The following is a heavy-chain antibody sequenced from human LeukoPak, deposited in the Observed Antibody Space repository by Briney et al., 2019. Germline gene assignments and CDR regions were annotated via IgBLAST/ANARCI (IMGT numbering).Heavy chain of an antibody. D-gene: IGHD3-10*01. J-gene: IGHJ3*02. Sequence: SETLSLTCTVSGGSISTTTYYWGWIRQPPGKGLEWIGSIFYSGSTYYNPSLKSRVTISLDMSKNQFSLKPSSVTAADTAVYYCTFNLGSGSYGFDMWGQGTMVTVSS. CDR2: IFYSGST. V-gene: IGHV4-39*07. CDR3: TFNLGSGSYGFDM. CDR1: GGSISTTTYY.